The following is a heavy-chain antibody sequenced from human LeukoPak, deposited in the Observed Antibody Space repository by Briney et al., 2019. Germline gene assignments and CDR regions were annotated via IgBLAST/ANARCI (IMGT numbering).Heavy chain of an antibody. V-gene: IGHV3-23*01. CDR3: ARRVNSDDIRYFDY. CDR1: GFTFSSCA. D-gene: IGHD3-9*01. CDR2: ISTSGITT. Sequence: GGSLRLSCAASGFTFSSCAMSWVRQAPGKGLEWVSAISTSGITTSYTDSVKGRFTISRDNSKNILYLQMNSLRVEDTAVYYCARRVNSDDIRYFDYWGQGTLVTVSS. J-gene: IGHJ4*02.